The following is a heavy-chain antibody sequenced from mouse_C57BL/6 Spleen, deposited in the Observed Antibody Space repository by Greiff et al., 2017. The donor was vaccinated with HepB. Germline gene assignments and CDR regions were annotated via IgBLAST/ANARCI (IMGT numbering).Heavy chain of an antibody. D-gene: IGHD2-2*01. CDR1: GYTFTSYW. CDR3: ARVTIYYGYGAC. J-gene: IGHJ3*01. Sequence: VQLQQPGAELVKPGASVKLSCKASGYTFTSYWMQWVKQRPGQGLEWIGEIDPSDSYTNYNQKFKGKATLTVDTSSSTAYMQLSSLTSEDSAVYYCARVTIYYGYGACWGQWTLVTVSA. CDR2: IDPSDSYT. V-gene: IGHV1-50*01.